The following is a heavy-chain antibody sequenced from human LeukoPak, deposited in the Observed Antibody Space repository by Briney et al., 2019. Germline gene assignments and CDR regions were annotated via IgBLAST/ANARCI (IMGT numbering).Heavy chain of an antibody. D-gene: IGHD2-15*01. Sequence: PSETLSLTCAVYGESFSAYFWNWIRPAPGKPLEYIGEIYHRGSSHYNPSLKTRVTLSVDTSKNQFSLKLTSVTAADTAVYFCARGSSFDGYCSAGACDAGYYDSWGQGTPVTVSS. CDR3: ARGSSFDGYCSAGACDAGYYDS. J-gene: IGHJ4*02. V-gene: IGHV4-34*01. CDR2: IYHRGSS. CDR1: GESFSAYF.